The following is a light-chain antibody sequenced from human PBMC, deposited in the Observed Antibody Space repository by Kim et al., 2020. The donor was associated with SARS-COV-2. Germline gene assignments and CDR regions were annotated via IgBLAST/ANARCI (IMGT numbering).Light chain of an antibody. CDR3: CSYAGSYSV. CDR1: SSGVGGYNY. CDR2: DVS. Sequence: PGQSVTISCTGTSSGVGGYNYVSWYQQRPGKAPKLMIYDVSKRPSGVPDLFSGSKSGNTASLTVSGLQAEDEADYYCCSYAGSYSVFGTGTQLTVL. V-gene: IGLV2-11*01. J-gene: IGLJ1*01.